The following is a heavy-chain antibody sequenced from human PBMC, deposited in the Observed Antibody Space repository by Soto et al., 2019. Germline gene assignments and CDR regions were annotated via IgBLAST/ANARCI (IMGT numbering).Heavy chain of an antibody. V-gene: IGHV1-69*10. Sequence: GASVKVSCKTSGDNFKKNVFTWVRQAPGQGLEWMGGTIPALGKTHYIEKFQGRVTITVGDATRTVYMEVRDLTSEDTATYYCARGPFRPSAMDVWGQGTTVTVSS. J-gene: IGHJ6*02. CDR1: GDNFKKNV. CDR3: ARGPFRPSAMDV. D-gene: IGHD3-10*01. CDR2: TIPALGKT.